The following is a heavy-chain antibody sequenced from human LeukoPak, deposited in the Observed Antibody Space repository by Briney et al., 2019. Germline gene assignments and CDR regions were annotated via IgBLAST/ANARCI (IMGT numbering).Heavy chain of an antibody. CDR2: ISSSSSDI. V-gene: IGHV3-21*01. J-gene: IGHJ5*02. CDR3: ARVFWRITACYGSP. CDR1: GFTFSSYS. Sequence: GGSLRLSCAASGFTFSSYSMKWVRQAPGKGLEWVSSISSSSSDIYYADSVKGRFTISRDNAKNSLYLQMNSLRVEDTAIYYCARVFWRITACYGSPWGQGILVTVSS. D-gene: IGHD2-2*01.